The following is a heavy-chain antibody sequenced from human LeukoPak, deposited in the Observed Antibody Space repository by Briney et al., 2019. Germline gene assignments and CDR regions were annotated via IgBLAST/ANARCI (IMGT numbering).Heavy chain of an antibody. Sequence: SETLSLTCSVSGDSINSYFWSWIRQPPGKGLEWIGYINHSGTSNYNPSLSSRVTISVDTSKNEVSLKLSSVSAADTAVYFCARRMSTSGGSWFDPWGQGILVTVAS. V-gene: IGHV4-59*08. J-gene: IGHJ5*02. D-gene: IGHD2-15*01. CDR3: ARRMSTSGGSWFDP. CDR1: GDSINSYF. CDR2: INHSGTS.